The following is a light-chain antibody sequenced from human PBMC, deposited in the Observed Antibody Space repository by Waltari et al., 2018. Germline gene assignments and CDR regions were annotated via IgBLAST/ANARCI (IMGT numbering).Light chain of an antibody. Sequence: EIVSTQSPATLSLSPGVGATLSCRPTQSVSSQLVWYQQKRGQAPRLLIYDASNRATGIPDRFSGSGSGTDFTLTISSLEPEDFAVYYCQQCNNSPPTFGQGTKVEIK. CDR1: QSVSSQ. CDR3: QQCNNSPPT. CDR2: DAS. J-gene: IGKJ1*01. V-gene: IGKV3-11*01.